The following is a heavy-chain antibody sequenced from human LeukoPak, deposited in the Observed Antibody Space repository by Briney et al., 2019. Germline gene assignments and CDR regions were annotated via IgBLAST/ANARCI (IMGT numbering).Heavy chain of an antibody. D-gene: IGHD2-15*01. CDR2: ISSSSSYI. CDR1: GFTFSSYS. CDR3: ARAHYCSGGSCYSLDY. Sequence: PGGSLRLSCAASGFTFSSYSMNWVRQAPGKGLEWVSSISSSSSYIYYADSVKGRFTISRDNAKNSLYLQMNSLRAEDTAVYYCARAHYCSGGSCYSLDYWGQGTLVTVSS. J-gene: IGHJ4*02. V-gene: IGHV3-21*01.